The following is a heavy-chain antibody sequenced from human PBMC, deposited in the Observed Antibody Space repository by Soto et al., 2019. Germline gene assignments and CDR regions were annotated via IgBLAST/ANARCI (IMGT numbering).Heavy chain of an antibody. Sequence: QVQLVQSGAEVKKPGASVKVSCKASGYTFTSYGINWVRQAPGQGLGWMGRISAYNGNTTYAQQVQGRVTTTTYTSTNTGDMELRSLRSDDTAVYYCARGTTVETGSYWGQGTLVTVSS. CDR2: ISAYNGNT. CDR3: ARGTTVETGSY. V-gene: IGHV1-18*01. CDR1: GYTFTSYG. D-gene: IGHD4-17*01. J-gene: IGHJ4*02.